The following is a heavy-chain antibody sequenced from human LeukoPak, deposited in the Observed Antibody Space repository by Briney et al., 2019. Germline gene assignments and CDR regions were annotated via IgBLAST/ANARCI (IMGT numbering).Heavy chain of an antibody. CDR2: MNPNSGGT. J-gene: IGHJ4*02. Sequence: ASVKVSCKASGYTFTSYDINWVRQATGQGLEWMGWMNPNSGGTNYAQKFQGRVTMTRDTSISTAYMELSRLRSDDTAVYYCARFDWLFNYDYWGQGTLVTVSS. V-gene: IGHV1-2*02. D-gene: IGHD3-9*01. CDR3: ARFDWLFNYDY. CDR1: GYTFTSYD.